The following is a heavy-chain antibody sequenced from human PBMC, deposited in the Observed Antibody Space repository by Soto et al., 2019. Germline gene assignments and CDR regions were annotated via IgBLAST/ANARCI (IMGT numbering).Heavy chain of an antibody. CDR1: GFTFSSYG. Sequence: QVQLVESGGGVVQPGRSLRLSCAASGFTFSSYGMHWVRQAPGKGLEWVAVISYDGSNKYYADSVKGRFTISRDNSKNTQYLQMNSLRAEDTAVYYCAKDVQRGGMDVWGQGTTVTVSS. D-gene: IGHD5-18*01. CDR2: ISYDGSNK. J-gene: IGHJ6*02. V-gene: IGHV3-30*18. CDR3: AKDVQRGGMDV.